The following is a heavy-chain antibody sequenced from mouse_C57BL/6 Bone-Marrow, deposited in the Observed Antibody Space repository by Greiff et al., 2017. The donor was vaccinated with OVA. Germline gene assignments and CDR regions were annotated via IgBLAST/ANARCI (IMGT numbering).Heavy chain of an antibody. CDR3: ARRMPYGSSYDWYFDV. Sequence: EVQLVESGGDLVKPGGSLKLSCAASGFTFSSYGMSWVRQTPDKRLEWVATISSGGSYTYYPDSVKGRFTISRDNAKNTLYLQMSSLKSEDTAMYYCARRMPYGSSYDWYFDVWGTGITVTVSS. CDR1: GFTFSSYG. CDR2: ISSGGSYT. J-gene: IGHJ1*03. V-gene: IGHV5-6*01. D-gene: IGHD1-1*01.